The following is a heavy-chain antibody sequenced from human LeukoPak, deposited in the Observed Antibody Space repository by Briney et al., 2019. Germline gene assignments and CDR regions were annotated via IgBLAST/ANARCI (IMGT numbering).Heavy chain of an antibody. V-gene: IGHV3-21*01. CDR1: GFTFRSYT. Sequence: GSLRLSCAASGFTFRSYTMNWVRQAPGKGLEWVSSISSRSNYIYYADSVKGRFTISRGNAKNALYLQMNSLRAEDTAVYYCARGDAVAESCFDYWGQGTLVTVSS. J-gene: IGHJ4*02. CDR2: ISSRSNYI. CDR3: ARGDAVAESCFDY. D-gene: IGHD6-19*01.